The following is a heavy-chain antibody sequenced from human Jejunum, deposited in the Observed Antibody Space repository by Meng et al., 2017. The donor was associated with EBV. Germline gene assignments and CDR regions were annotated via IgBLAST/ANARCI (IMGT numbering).Heavy chain of an antibody. V-gene: IGHV4-4*02. Sequence: HVQLQGSGPGLVKPSGTLSLPCAVSGCSISTDNWWGLVRQPPGKGLEYIGEIHHSGSTKYNPSLKSRVTISVDKSNNHFSLKLSSVTAADTAVYYCARDRGVEDYWGQGTLVTVSS. CDR2: IHHSGST. CDR1: GCSISTDNW. D-gene: IGHD5-24*01. CDR3: ARDRGVEDY. J-gene: IGHJ4*02.